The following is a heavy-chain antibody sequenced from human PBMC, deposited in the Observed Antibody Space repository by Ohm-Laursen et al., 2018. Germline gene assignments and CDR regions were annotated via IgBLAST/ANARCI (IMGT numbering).Heavy chain of an antibody. V-gene: IGHV3-23*01. D-gene: IGHD3-16*01. J-gene: IGHJ3*01. CDR3: TKNRGLFGDDALDV. CDR2: ISGSGAST. CDR1: GFTFSSHA. Sequence: SLRLSCAASGFTFSSHAMTWVRQAPGKGLEWVSTISGSGASTYYADSVKGRFTISRDKSKNTLHVQMNSLRAEDTALYYCTKNRGLFGDDALDVWGQVTMVTVSS.